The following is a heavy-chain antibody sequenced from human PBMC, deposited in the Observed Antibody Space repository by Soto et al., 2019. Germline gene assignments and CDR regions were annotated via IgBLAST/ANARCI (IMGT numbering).Heavy chain of an antibody. CDR2: IYYSGST. CDR3: ARGGLLRWV. D-gene: IGHD1-26*01. J-gene: IGHJ4*02. V-gene: IGHV4-39*01. Sequence: SETLSVTCTVSGGSISSSSYYWGWIRQPPGKGLEWIGSIYYSGSTYYNPSLKSRVTISVDTSKNQFSLKLSSVTAADTAVYYCARGGLLRWVWGQGTLVTVS. CDR1: GGSISSSSYY.